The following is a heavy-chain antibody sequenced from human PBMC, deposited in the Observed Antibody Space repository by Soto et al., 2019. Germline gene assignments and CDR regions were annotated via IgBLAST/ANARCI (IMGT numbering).Heavy chain of an antibody. J-gene: IGHJ5*02. CDR3: ARGLRQTKGINWFDP. CDR1: GGTFSSYA. Sequence: SVKVSCKASGGTFSSYAISWVRQAPGQGLEWMGGIIPIFGTANYAQKFQGRVTITADESTSTAYMELSSLRSEDTAVYYCARGLRQTKGINWFDPWGQGTLVTVYS. V-gene: IGHV1-69*01. CDR2: IIPIFGTA. D-gene: IGHD1-7*01.